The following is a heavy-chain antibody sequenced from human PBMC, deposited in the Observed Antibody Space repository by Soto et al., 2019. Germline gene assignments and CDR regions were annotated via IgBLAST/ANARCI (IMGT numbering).Heavy chain of an antibody. CDR1: GFSFSDYY. Sequence: GGSMRLSGAASGFSFSDYYMSWIRQAPGKGLEWVSYISSSSSYTNYADSVKGRFTTSRDNAKNSLYLQMNSLRAEDTAVYYCARSPDCTHGVCSAGFDYWGQGTLVTVSS. V-gene: IGHV3-11*06. CDR2: ISSSSSYT. J-gene: IGHJ4*02. D-gene: IGHD2-8*01. CDR3: ARSPDCTHGVCSAGFDY.